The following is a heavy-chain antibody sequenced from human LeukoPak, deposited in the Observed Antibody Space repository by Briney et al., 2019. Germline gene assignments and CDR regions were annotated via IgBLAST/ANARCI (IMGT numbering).Heavy chain of an antibody. CDR2: ISGSGGST. CDR3: AKAYSGGDAFDI. J-gene: IGHJ3*02. V-gene: IGHV3-23*01. D-gene: IGHD2-15*01. CDR1: QFTFSSYW. Sequence: GGSLRLSCAASQFTFSSYWMNWVRQAPGKGLEWVSAISGSGGSTYYADSVKGRFTISRDNSKNTLYLQMNSLKAEDTAVYYCAKAYSGGDAFDIWGQGTMVTVSS.